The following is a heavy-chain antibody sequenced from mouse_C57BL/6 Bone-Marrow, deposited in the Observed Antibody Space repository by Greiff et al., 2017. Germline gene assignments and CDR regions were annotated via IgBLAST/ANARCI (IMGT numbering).Heavy chain of an antibody. V-gene: IGHV5-12*01. CDR3: ARHGHDPNYYGNYYFDY. Sequence: EVKLVESGGGLVQPGGSLKLSCAASGFTFSDYYMYWVRQTPEKRLEWVAYISNGGGSTYYPDTVKGRFTISRDNAKNTRYLQMSRLKSEDTAMYYCARHGHDPNYYGNYYFDYWGQGTTLTVSS. J-gene: IGHJ2*01. D-gene: IGHD1-1*01. CDR1: GFTFSDYY. CDR2: ISNGGGST.